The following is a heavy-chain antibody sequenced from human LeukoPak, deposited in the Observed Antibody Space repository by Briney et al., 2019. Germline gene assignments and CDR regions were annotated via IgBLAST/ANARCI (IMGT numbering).Heavy chain of an antibody. J-gene: IGHJ6*02. V-gene: IGHV1-46*01. CDR2: INPSGGST. D-gene: IGHD6-13*01. CDR3: AAASFYSSSWYYYGMDV. Sequence: ASVKVSCKASGYTFTSYYMHWVRQAPGQGLEWMGIINPSGGSTSYAQKFQGRVAMTRDTSTSTVYMELSSLRSEDTAVYYCAAASFYSSSWYYYGMDVWGQGTTVTVSS. CDR1: GYTFTSYY.